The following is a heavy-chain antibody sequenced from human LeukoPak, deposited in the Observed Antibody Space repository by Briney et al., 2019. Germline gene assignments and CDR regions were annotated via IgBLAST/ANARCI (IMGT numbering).Heavy chain of an antibody. CDR2: IYYSGST. CDR3: ARGVSYYDSSGYYNEYFQH. D-gene: IGHD3-22*01. V-gene: IGHV4-59*08. CDR1: GGSISSYY. J-gene: IGHJ1*01. Sequence: SETLSLTCTVSGGSISSYYWSWIRQPPGKGLEWIGYIYYSGSTDYNPSLKSRVTISVDTSKNQFSLKLSSVTAADTAVYYCARGVSYYDSSGYYNEYFQHWGQGTLVTVSS.